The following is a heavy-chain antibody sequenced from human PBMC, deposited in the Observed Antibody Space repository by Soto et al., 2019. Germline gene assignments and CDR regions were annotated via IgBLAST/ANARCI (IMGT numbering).Heavy chain of an antibody. J-gene: IGHJ4*02. CDR1: GFTFTSFA. V-gene: IGHV3-30*15. CDR3: ARDRLRLGELSLIGYFDY. Sequence: QVQLVESGGSVVQPGRPLRLPGKASGFTFTSFAINWVRQAPGRGLEWVAVISYDGINEYYADSVKGRFPIYRDNSKNTLFLQMSSLRVEDTAVYYCARDRLRLGELSLIGYFDYWGQGTLVTVSS. D-gene: IGHD3-16*02. CDR2: ISYDGINE.